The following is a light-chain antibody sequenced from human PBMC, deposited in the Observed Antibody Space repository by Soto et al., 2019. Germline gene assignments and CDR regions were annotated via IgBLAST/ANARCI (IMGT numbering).Light chain of an antibody. CDR3: QQYGSSPT. CDR1: QSVSSSY. Sequence: EIVLTQSPGTLSLSPGERATLFCRASQSVSSSYLGWYQQKPGQAPRLLIYGASSRATGIPDRFSGSGSGTDFTLTISRLEPEDFAVYYCQQYGSSPTFGQGTKVEIK. CDR2: GAS. J-gene: IGKJ1*01. V-gene: IGKV3-20*01.